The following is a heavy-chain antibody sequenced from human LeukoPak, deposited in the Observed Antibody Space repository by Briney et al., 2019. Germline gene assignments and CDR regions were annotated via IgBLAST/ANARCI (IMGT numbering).Heavy chain of an antibody. J-gene: IGHJ4*02. CDR3: AIGGRFGLLDY. CDR1: GFTFSSHW. D-gene: IGHD3-10*01. Sequence: GGSLRLSCAASGFTFSSHWMSWVRQAPGKGLEWVANIKQDGSEKYYVDSVKGRFTISRDNAKNSLYLQTNSLRAEDTAVYYCAIGGRFGLLDYWGQGTLVTVSS. CDR2: IKQDGSEK. V-gene: IGHV3-7*01.